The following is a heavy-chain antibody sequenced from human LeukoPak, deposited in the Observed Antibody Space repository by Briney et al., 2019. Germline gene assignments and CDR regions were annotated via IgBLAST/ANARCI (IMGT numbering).Heavy chain of an antibody. V-gene: IGHV4-34*01. Sequence: SETLSLTCAVYGGSFSGSFSDYYWTCIRQTPGKGLEWIGEIHHSGSTNSNPSLKTRATNSVDTSQNQLSLKLNALTAADTAVYYCATFRWGVGFEYWGQGTLATVSS. CDR2: IHHSGST. D-gene: IGHD3-16*01. CDR1: GGSFSGSFSDYY. J-gene: IGHJ4*02. CDR3: ATFRWGVGFEY.